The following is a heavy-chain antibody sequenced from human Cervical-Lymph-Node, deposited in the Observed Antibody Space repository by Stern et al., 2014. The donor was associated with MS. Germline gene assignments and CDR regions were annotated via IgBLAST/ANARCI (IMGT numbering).Heavy chain of an antibody. CDR3: ARGGSSSPPFDY. V-gene: IGHV4-59*01. J-gene: IGHJ4*02. CDR1: GGSISSYS. D-gene: IGHD6-6*01. Sequence: VQLVESGPGLVKPSETLSLTCTVSGGSISSYSWSWIRQPPGKGLEWIGYIYYSGSTYYNPSLKSRVTISVDTSKNQFSLKLTSVTAADTAVYYCARGGSSSPPFDYWGQGTLVTVSS. CDR2: IYYSGST.